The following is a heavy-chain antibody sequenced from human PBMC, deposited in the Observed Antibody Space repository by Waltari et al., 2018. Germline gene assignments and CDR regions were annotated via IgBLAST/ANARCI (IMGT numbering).Heavy chain of an antibody. CDR2: IIPIFGTA. J-gene: IGHJ4*02. CDR1: GGPFGSYA. Sequence: QVQLVQSGAEVKKPGSSVQFSCKASGGPFGSYAIRWVRQAPGQGLEWMGGIIPIFGTANYAQKFQGRVTITADESTSTAYMELSSLRSEDTAVYYCARGYRFGTTCDYWGQGTLVTVSS. D-gene: IGHD1-1*01. CDR3: ARGYRFGTTCDY. V-gene: IGHV1-69*13.